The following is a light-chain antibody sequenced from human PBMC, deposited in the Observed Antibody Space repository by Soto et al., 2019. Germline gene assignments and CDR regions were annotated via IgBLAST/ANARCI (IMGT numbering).Light chain of an antibody. V-gene: IGLV2-23*01. CDR3: CSYGRSSTLV. CDR2: EGR. Sequence: QSALTQPASMSGSPGQSITISCTGTNSDVESYNLVSWYQQHPGKAPKLIIYEGRRRPSGVSLRFSGSKSGYTASLTISGLQAEDEAEYYCCSYGRSSTLVFGGGTKVTVL. J-gene: IGLJ2*01. CDR1: NSDVESYNL.